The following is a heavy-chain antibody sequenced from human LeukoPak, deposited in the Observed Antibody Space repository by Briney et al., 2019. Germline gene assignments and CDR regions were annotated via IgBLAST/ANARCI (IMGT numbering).Heavy chain of an antibody. CDR1: GGSISSYY. D-gene: IGHD2-15*01. V-gene: IGHV4-4*07. CDR3: ARHMVVVIADAFDI. J-gene: IGHJ3*02. CDR2: IYTSGST. Sequence: PSETLSLTCTVSGGSISSYYWSWIRQPAGKGLEWIGRIYTSGSTNYNPSLKSRVTMSVDTSKNQFSLKLSSVTAADTAVYYCARHMVVVIADAFDIWGQGTMVTVSS.